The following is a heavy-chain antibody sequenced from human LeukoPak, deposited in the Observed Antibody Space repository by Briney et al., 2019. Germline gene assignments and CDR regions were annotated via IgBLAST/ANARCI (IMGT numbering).Heavy chain of an antibody. CDR1: GGSISSSNW. CDR2: IYHSGST. V-gene: IGHV4-4*02. CDR3: AREDVAVAGTVYY. Sequence: SGTLSLTCAVSGGSISSSNWWGWVRQPPGKGLEWIGEIYHSGSTNYNPSLKSRVTISVDKSKNQFSLKLSSVTAADTAVYYCAREDVAVAGTVYYWGQGTLVTVSS. D-gene: IGHD6-19*01. J-gene: IGHJ4*02.